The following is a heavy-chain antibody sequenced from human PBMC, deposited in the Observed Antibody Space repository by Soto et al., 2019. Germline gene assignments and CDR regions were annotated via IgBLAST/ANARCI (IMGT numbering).Heavy chain of an antibody. CDR3: ERDREERPLRSYDSSGYPPAY. Sequence: QVQLVQSGAEVKKPGSSVKVSCKASGGTFSSYTISWVRQAPGQGLEWMGRIIPILGIANYAQKFQGRVTITADKSTSTAYMELSSLRSEDTAVYYCERDREERPLRSYDSSGYPPAYWGQGTLVTVSS. V-gene: IGHV1-69*08. CDR1: GGTFSSYT. D-gene: IGHD3-22*01. CDR2: IIPILGIA. J-gene: IGHJ4*02.